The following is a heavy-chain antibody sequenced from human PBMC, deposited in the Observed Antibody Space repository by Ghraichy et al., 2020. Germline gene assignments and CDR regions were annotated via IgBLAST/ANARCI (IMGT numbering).Heavy chain of an antibody. CDR2: IYYSGST. Sequence: SETLSLTCTVSGGSISSYYWSWIRQPPGKGLEWIGYIYYSGSTNYNPSLKSRVTISVDTSKNQFSLKLSSVTAADTAVYYCAGEKRDGGFDYWGQGTLVTVSS. CDR1: GGSISSYY. D-gene: IGHD5-24*01. J-gene: IGHJ4*02. CDR3: AGEKRDGGFDY. V-gene: IGHV4-59*01.